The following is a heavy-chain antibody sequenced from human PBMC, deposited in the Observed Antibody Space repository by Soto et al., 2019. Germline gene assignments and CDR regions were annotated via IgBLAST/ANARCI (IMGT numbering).Heavy chain of an antibody. J-gene: IGHJ4*02. CDR2: IYPGDSDT. V-gene: IGHV5-51*01. D-gene: IGHD3-10*01. Sequence: PGESLKISCKGSGYSFTSYWIGWVRQMPGKGLEWMGIIYPGDSDTRYSPSFQGQVTISADKSFSTAYLQWSSLKASDTAMYYCARLGREWFGELTGYYFDYWGQGTLVTVSS. CDR1: GYSFTSYW. CDR3: ARLGREWFGELTGYYFDY.